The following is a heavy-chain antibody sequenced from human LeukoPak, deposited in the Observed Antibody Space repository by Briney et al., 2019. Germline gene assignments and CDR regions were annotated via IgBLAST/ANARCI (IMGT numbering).Heavy chain of an antibody. CDR2: IYYSGST. CDR1: GGSISSYY. V-gene: IGHV4-59*01. J-gene: IGHJ5*02. Sequence: PSETLSLTCTVSGGSISSYYWSWIRQPPGKGLEWIGYIYYSGSTNYNPSLKSRVTISVDTSKNQFSLKLSSVTAADTAVYYCARIAVARGWFDPWGQGTLVTVSS. CDR3: ARIAVARGWFDP. D-gene: IGHD6-19*01.